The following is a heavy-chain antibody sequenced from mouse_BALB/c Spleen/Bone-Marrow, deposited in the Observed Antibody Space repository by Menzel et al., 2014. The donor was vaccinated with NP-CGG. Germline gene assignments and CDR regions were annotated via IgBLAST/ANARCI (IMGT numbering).Heavy chain of an antibody. D-gene: IGHD2-3*01. Sequence: DVKLVEPGVGLVQPGGPMKLSCVASGFTFSNYWMNWVRQFLEKGLEWFAEIRLKSNNYATHYAESVKGRFTISRDDSKSSVYLQMNNLRAEDTGIYYCTRPRDGYSFAYWSQGTLVTVSA. CDR2: IRLKSNNYAT. V-gene: IGHV6-6*02. CDR1: GFTFSNYW. CDR3: TRPRDGYSFAY. J-gene: IGHJ3*01.